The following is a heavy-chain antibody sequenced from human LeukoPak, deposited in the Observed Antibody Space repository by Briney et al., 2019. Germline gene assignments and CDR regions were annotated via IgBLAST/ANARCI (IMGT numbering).Heavy chain of an antibody. V-gene: IGHV3-48*01. CDR2: IGTTGTSTI. CDR1: GFSFNDFS. Sequence: GGSLRLSCAASGFSFNDFSMNWVRQAPGKGLEWVSYIGTTGTSTIYYADSVRGRFTISRDNAKNSLYLQMNTLRAEDTAVYYCARGGSYRDDSGYLFYYYMDVWGKGTTVTVSS. CDR3: ARGGSYRDDSGYLFYYYMDV. D-gene: IGHD3-22*01. J-gene: IGHJ6*03.